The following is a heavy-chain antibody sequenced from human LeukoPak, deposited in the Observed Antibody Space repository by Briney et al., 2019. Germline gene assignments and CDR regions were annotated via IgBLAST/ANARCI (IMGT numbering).Heavy chain of an antibody. CDR2: LSGSGGVT. V-gene: IGHV3-23*01. Sequence: GGSLRPSCAASGVGFSDDAMGGGRQGPGEGLEWGSALSGSGGVTYHAEYVKGRFTISSDHSTNTLYLQMSSLRAEDTAVYYCATEKHTLQRNFFDYWGQGTLVTVSS. CDR1: GVGFSDDA. D-gene: IGHD2-2*02. J-gene: IGHJ4*02. CDR3: ATEKHTLQRNFFDY.